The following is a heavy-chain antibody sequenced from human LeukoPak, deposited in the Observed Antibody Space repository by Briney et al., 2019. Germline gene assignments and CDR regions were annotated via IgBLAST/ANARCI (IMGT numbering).Heavy chain of an antibody. V-gene: IGHV3-30*07. D-gene: IGHD3-10*01. Sequence: DSVKDRFTTSRDNSKNTLYLHMNSLIPGDTGVYYCARASGPFDFWGQGTLLTVSS. J-gene: IGHJ4*02. CDR3: ARASGPFDF.